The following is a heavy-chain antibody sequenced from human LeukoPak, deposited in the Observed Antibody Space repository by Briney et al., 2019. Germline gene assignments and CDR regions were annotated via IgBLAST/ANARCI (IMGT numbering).Heavy chain of an antibody. J-gene: IGHJ4*02. Sequence: SETLSLTCTVSGGAISRWCWSWLRQPAGKGLEWIGRFCTTGSTDYSPSLKSRVTMSVDTSKNQFSLNLISLTAADTAVYYCATGAGDFDHWGQGILVTVSS. CDR1: GGAISRWC. CDR2: FCTTGST. D-gene: IGHD1-14*01. CDR3: ATGAGDFDH. V-gene: IGHV4-4*07.